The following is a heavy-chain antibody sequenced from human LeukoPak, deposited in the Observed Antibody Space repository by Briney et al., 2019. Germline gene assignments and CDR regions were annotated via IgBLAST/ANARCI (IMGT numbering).Heavy chain of an antibody. D-gene: IGHD2-8*01. V-gene: IGHV1-2*02. CDR1: GYTFTNYD. Sequence: ASVKVSCKASGYTFTNYDINWVRQAPGQGLEWMGWLNPNSGDTTYAQKFQGRVTMTRDTSISTAYMELSSLKSDDTAIYYCARGWSSDFDYWGQGTLVTVSS. J-gene: IGHJ4*02. CDR2: LNPNSGDT. CDR3: ARGWSSDFDY.